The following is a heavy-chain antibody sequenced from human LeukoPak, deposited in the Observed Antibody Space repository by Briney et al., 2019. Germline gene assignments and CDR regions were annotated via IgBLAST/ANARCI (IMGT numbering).Heavy chain of an antibody. V-gene: IGHV4-59*01. D-gene: IGHD7-27*01. Sequence: PSETLSLTCTVSGGSISSYYWSWIRQPPGKGLEWIGYIYYSGSTNYNPSLKSRVTISVDTSKNQFSLKLSSVTAADTAVYYCARVKLTGVFDPWGQGSLVTVSS. CDR1: GGSISSYY. J-gene: IGHJ5*02. CDR3: ARVKLTGVFDP. CDR2: IYYSGST.